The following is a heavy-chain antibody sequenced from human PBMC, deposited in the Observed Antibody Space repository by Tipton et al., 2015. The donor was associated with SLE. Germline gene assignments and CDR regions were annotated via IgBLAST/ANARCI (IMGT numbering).Heavy chain of an antibody. CDR1: GGSFSGYY. CDR3: ARDDSGSYYHAFDI. D-gene: IGHD1-26*01. Sequence: AGLVKPSETLSLTCAVYGGSFSGYYWSWIRQPPGKGLEWIGEINHSGSTNYNPSLKSRVTISVDTSKNQFSLKLSSVTAADTAVYYCARDDSGSYYHAFDIWGQGTMVTVSS. J-gene: IGHJ3*02. CDR2: INHSGST. V-gene: IGHV4-34*01.